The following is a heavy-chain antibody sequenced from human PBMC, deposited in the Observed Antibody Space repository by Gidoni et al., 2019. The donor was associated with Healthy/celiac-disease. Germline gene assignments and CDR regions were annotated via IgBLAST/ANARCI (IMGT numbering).Heavy chain of an antibody. CDR2: ISGSGGST. CDR1: GFTFSSYA. V-gene: IGHV3-23*01. D-gene: IGHD1-1*01. J-gene: IGHJ4*02. Sequence: EVQLLESGGGLVQPGGSLRLSCAASGFTFSSYAMSWVRQAPGKGLGWVSAISGSGGSTYYADSVKGRFTISRDNSKNTLYLQMNSLRAEDTAVYYCAKVGGEDGTPNYWGQGTLVTVSS. CDR3: AKVGGEDGTPNY.